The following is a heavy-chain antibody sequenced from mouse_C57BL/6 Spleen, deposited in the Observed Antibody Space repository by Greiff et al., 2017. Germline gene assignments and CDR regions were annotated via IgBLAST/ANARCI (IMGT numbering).Heavy chain of an antibody. CDR1: GFNINDYY. Sequence: DVKLQESGAELVKPGASVKLSCTASGFNINDYYMHWVKQRTEQGLEWIGRIDPEDGETKYAPKFQGKATITADTSSNTAYLQLSSLTSEDTAGYYCATSVSNGFAYWGQGTLVTVSA. D-gene: IGHD2-5*01. V-gene: IGHV14-2*01. CDR2: IDPEDGET. J-gene: IGHJ3*01. CDR3: ATSVSNGFAY.